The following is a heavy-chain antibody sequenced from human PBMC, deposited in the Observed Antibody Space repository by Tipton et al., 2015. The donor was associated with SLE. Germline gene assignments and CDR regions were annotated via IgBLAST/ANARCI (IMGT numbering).Heavy chain of an antibody. D-gene: IGHD3-16*01. Sequence: SLRLSCAASGFTFDDYAMHWVRQAPGKGLEWVSGISWNSGSIGYADSVKGRFTISRDNAKNSLYLQMNSLRAEDTAVYYCARQGPLRPLGYWGQGTLVTVSS. CDR1: GFTFDDYA. CDR3: ARQGPLRPLGY. V-gene: IGHV3-9*01. CDR2: ISWNSGSI. J-gene: IGHJ4*02.